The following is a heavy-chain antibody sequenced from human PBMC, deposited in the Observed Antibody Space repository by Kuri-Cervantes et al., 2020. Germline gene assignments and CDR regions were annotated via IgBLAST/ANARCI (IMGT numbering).Heavy chain of an antibody. Sequence: GGSLRLSCAASGFTFSSYDMHWVRQATGKGLEWVSAIGTAGDTYYPGSVKGRFTISRENAKNTLYLQMNSLRAEDTAVYYCAREGLGIAARREYSGYDSLLGVFDYWGQGTLVTVSS. J-gene: IGHJ4*02. CDR1: GFTFSSYD. V-gene: IGHV3-13*01. CDR2: IGTAGDT. CDR3: AREGLGIAARREYSGYDSLLGVFDY. D-gene: IGHD5-12*01.